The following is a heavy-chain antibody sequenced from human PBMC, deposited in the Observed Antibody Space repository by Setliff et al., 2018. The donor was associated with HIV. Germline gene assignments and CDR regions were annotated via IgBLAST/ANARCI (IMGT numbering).Heavy chain of an antibody. CDR2: ISSSGSTI. J-gene: IGHJ4*02. Sequence: GGSLRLSCAASGFTFSDYYMSWIRQAQGKGLEGVSYISSSGSTIYYADSVKGRFTISRDNAKNSLYLQMISLRAEDTAVYYCAKSRDLGVIIHYFDYWGQGTRVTVSS. V-gene: IGHV3-11*01. CDR1: GFTFSDYY. D-gene: IGHD3-16*01. CDR3: AKSRDLGVIIHYFDY.